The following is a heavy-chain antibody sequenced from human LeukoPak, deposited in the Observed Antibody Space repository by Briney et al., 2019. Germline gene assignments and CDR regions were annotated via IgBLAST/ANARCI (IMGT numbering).Heavy chain of an antibody. J-gene: IGHJ2*01. CDR2: IYNRGST. Sequence: SETLSLTCTVSGGSISSYYWSWIRQPPGKGLEWIGYIYNRGSTNYNPSLNSRVTISVDTSKNQFSLKLRSVTAADTAVYFCARQYYDILTGYYPNWYFDLWGRGTLVTVSS. CDR1: GGSISSYY. V-gene: IGHV4-59*08. CDR3: ARQYYDILTGYYPNWYFDL. D-gene: IGHD3-9*01.